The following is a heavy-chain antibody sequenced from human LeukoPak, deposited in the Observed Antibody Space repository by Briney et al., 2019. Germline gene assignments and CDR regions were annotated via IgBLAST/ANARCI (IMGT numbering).Heavy chain of an antibody. J-gene: IGHJ5*02. CDR3: ARGLNNGYSSSWYVHWFDP. D-gene: IGHD6-13*01. V-gene: IGHV1-2*02. CDR1: GYTFTGYY. Sequence: GASVKVSCKASGYTFTGYYMHWVRQAPGQGLEWMGWINPNSGGTNYAQKFQGRVTMTRDTSISTAYMELSRLRSDDTAVYYCARGLNNGYSSSWYVHWFDPXGQGTLVTVSS. CDR2: INPNSGGT.